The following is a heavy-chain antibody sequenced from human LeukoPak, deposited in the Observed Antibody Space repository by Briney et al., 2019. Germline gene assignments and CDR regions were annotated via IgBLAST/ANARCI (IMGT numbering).Heavy chain of an antibody. CDR3: ARTYCGGDCNNRYFDY. Sequence: GASVKVSCKASGYTLSSYYMHWVRQAPGQGLEWMGIINPSGGRTDYAQKFQGRVTMTRDTSTSTVYMELNSLRSEDTALYYCARTYCGGDCNNRYFDYWGQGTLVTVSS. CDR1: GYTLSSYY. CDR2: INPSGGRT. D-gene: IGHD2-21*02. V-gene: IGHV1-46*01. J-gene: IGHJ4*02.